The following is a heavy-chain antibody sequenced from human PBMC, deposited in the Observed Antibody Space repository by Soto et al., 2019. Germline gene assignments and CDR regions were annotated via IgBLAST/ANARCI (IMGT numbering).Heavy chain of an antibody. Sequence: SETLSLTCTFSVGSISSYYWSCIRQPPGKGLEWIGYIYYSGSTNYNPSLKSRVTISVDTSKNQFSLKLSSVTAADTAVYYCARAEWEILRAFDILGQGTMVNVSS. CDR1: VGSISSYY. D-gene: IGHD1-26*01. J-gene: IGHJ3*02. CDR3: ARAEWEILRAFDI. V-gene: IGHV4-59*01. CDR2: IYYSGST.